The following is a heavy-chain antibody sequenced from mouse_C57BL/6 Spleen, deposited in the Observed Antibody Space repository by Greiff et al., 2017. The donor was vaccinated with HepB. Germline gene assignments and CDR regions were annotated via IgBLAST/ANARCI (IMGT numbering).Heavy chain of an antibody. V-gene: IGHV1-39*01. CDR3: GRDRGSSYNYAMDY. Sequence: EVQLQQSGPELVKPGASVKISCKASGYSFTDYNMNWVKQSNGKSLEWIGVINPNYGTTSYNQKFKGKTTLTVDQSSSTAYMQLNSLPSEDSAVYYGGRDRGSSYNYAMDYWGQGTSVTVSS. J-gene: IGHJ4*01. CDR2: INPNYGTT. D-gene: IGHD1-1*01. CDR1: GYSFTDYN.